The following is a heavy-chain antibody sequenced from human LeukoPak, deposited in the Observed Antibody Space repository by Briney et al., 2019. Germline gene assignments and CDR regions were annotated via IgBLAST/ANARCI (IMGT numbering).Heavy chain of an antibody. D-gene: IGHD3-16*01. J-gene: IGHJ4*02. Sequence: PSETLSLTCTVSGGSISSYYWSWIRQPPGKGLEWIGYIYYSGSTNYNPSLKSRVTISVDTSKNQFSLKLSSVTAAETAVYYCARSEGPTYYFDYWGQGTLVTVSS. CDR1: GGSISSYY. CDR2: IYYSGST. V-gene: IGHV4-59*01. CDR3: ARSEGPTYYFDY.